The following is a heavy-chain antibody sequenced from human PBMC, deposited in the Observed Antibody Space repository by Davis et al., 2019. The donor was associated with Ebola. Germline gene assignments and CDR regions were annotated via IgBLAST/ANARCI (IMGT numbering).Heavy chain of an antibody. CDR2: IYHSGST. D-gene: IGHD5-12*01. V-gene: IGHV4-4*02. CDR3: ARRIRGATIRPFDY. CDR1: GGSISSSNW. Sequence: SETLSLTCAVSGGSISSSNWWRWVRQPPGKGLEWIGEIYHSGSTNYNPSLKSRVTISVDKSKNQFSLKLSSVTAADTAVYYCARRIRGATIRPFDYWGQGTLVTVSS. J-gene: IGHJ4*02.